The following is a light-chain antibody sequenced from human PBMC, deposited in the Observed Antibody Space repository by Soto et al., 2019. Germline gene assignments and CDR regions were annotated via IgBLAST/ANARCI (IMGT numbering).Light chain of an antibody. Sequence: EIVLTQSPDTLSLSPGERATLSCRASQSVTSNYLAWYQQKPGQAPRLLISGASSRATGIPDRFSGGGSGTDFTLTISRLEPEDFAVYYCQQYGSSPRTFGQGTKVAIK. J-gene: IGKJ1*01. CDR3: QQYGSSPRT. CDR1: QSVTSNY. V-gene: IGKV3-20*01. CDR2: GAS.